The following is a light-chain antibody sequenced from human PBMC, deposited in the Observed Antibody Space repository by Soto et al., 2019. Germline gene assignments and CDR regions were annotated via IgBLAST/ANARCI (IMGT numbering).Light chain of an antibody. J-gene: IGLJ2*01. CDR1: SSDVGYHNY. V-gene: IGLV2-23*02. CDR2: EVT. Sequence: QSALTQPASVSGSPGQSITISCTGSSSDVGYHNYVSWYQQHPGKAPKLMIYEVTKRPSGVSNRFSGSKSGNTASLTISGLQTEDDSHYYCCSYANGNTLLFGGGTKLTVL. CDR3: CSYANGNTLL.